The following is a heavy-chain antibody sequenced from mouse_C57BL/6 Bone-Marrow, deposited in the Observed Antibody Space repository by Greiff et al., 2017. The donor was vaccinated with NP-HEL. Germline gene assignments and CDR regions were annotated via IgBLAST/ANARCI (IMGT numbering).Heavy chain of an antibody. CDR1: GYAFSSSW. CDR2: IYPGDGDT. CDR3: ARSRLRRYFDV. V-gene: IGHV1-82*01. D-gene: IGHD2-2*01. Sequence: QLQQSGPELVKPGASVKISCKASGYAFSSSWMNWVKQRPGKGLEWIGRIYPGDGDTNYNGKFKGKATLTADKSSSTAYMQLSSLTSEDSAVYFCARSRLRRYFDVWGTGTTVTVSS. J-gene: IGHJ1*03.